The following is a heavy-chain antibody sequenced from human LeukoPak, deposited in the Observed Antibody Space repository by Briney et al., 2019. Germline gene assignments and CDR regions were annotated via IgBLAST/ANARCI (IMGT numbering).Heavy chain of an antibody. J-gene: IGHJ4*02. Sequence: GASVKVSCKASGYTFTDYYMHWVQQAPGKGLEWMGRVDPEDGETIYAEKFQGRATITADTSTDTAYMELSSLRSEDTAVYYCATLGREYADLDYWGQGTLVTVSS. CDR2: VDPEDGET. CDR1: GYTFTDYY. CDR3: ATLGREYADLDY. V-gene: IGHV1-69-2*01. D-gene: IGHD2-8*01.